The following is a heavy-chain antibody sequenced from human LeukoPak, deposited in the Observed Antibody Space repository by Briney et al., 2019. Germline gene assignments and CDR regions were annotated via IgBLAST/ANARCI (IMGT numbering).Heavy chain of an antibody. CDR2: INPSGGST. Sequence: ASVKVSCKASGYTFTSYKMHWVRQAPGQGLEWMGIINPSGGSTTYAQKFQGRITMTRDTSMYTVYMELSSLRSEDTATYYCARGQEYSYGLDSWGQGTLVTVSP. V-gene: IGHV1-46*01. D-gene: IGHD5-18*01. CDR3: ARGQEYSYGLDS. J-gene: IGHJ4*02. CDR1: GYTFTSYK.